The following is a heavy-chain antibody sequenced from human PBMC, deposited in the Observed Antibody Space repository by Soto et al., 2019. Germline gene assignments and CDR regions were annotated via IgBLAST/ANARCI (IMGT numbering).Heavy chain of an antibody. J-gene: IGHJ6*02. CDR2: IIPIFGTA. CDR1: GGTFSSYA. CDR3: ARPHIVVVPAAIHYYGMDV. V-gene: IGHV1-69*01. D-gene: IGHD2-2*02. Sequence: QVQLVQSGAEVKKPGSSVKVSCKASGGTFSSYAISWVRQAPGQGLEWRGGIIPIFGTANYAQKFQGRVTITADESPSTAYMELSSLRSEDTVVYYCARPHIVVVPAAIHYYGMDVWGQGTTVTVSS.